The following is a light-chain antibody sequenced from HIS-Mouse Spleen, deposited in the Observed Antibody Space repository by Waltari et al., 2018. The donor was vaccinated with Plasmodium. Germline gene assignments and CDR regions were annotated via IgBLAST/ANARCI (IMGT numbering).Light chain of an antibody. CDR3: QQSYSTWT. Sequence: DIQMTQSPSSLSASVGHRVTITCRASQSISSYLHWYQQKPGKAPKLLIYAASSLQRGVPSRFSGTGSGTDFTLTISSLQPEDFATYFCQQSYSTWTFGQGTKVEIK. V-gene: IGKV1-39*01. CDR2: AAS. J-gene: IGKJ1*01. CDR1: QSISSY.